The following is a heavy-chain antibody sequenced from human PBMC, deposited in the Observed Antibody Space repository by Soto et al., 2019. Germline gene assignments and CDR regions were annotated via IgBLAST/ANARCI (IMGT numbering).Heavy chain of an antibody. CDR2: INHSGST. J-gene: IGHJ6*02. CDR3: ARGHYRYAMDV. CDR1: GGSISTGVYS. Sequence: TLSLTCDVSGGSISTGVYSWDCIRQPPGKGLEWVGYINHSGSTYDNPSLKSRVTMSVNRSKNQFSLNLTSVTAADTAVYFCARGHYRYAMDVWGQGTTVTVSS. V-gene: IGHV4-30-2*01.